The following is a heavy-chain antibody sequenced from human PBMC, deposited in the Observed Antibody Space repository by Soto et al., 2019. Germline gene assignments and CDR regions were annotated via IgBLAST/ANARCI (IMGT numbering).Heavy chain of an antibody. CDR1: GFTFSSYS. V-gene: IGHV3-21*01. CDR2: ISSSSSYI. CDR3: ARLNRVVVVAANHDAFDI. D-gene: IGHD2-15*01. J-gene: IGHJ3*02. Sequence: EVQLVESGGGLVKPGGSLRLSCAASGFTFSSYSMNWVRQAPGKGLEWVSSISSSSSYIYYADSVKGRFTISSDNAKNSLYLQMNSLRAEDTAVYYCARLNRVVVVAANHDAFDIWGQGTMVTVSS.